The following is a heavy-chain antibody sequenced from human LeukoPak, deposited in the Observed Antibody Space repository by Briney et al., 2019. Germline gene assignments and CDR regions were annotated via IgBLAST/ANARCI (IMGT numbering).Heavy chain of an antibody. D-gene: IGHD1-26*01. J-gene: IGHJ4*02. CDR3: ARSSVGAYLGPDY. V-gene: IGHV1-2*02. CDR2: INPNSGGT. CDR1: GYTFTGYY. Sequence: ASVKVSCKASGYTFTGYYMHWVRQAPGQGLEWMGWINPNSGGTNYAQKFQGRVTMTRDTSISTAYMELSRLRSDDTAVYYCARSSVGAYLGPDYWGQGTLVTVSP.